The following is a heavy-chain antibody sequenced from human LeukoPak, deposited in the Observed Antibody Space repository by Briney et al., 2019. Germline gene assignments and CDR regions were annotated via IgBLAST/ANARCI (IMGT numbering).Heavy chain of an antibody. Sequence: PSETLSLTCAVYGGSFSGYYWSWIRQPPGKGLEWIGEINHSGSTNYNPSLKSRVTISVDTSKNQFSLKLSSVTAADTAAYYCARLYYYGSGSPCFDYWGQGTLVTVSS. CDR1: GGSFSGYY. CDR3: ARLYYYGSGSPCFDY. D-gene: IGHD3-10*01. J-gene: IGHJ4*02. CDR2: INHSGST. V-gene: IGHV4-34*01.